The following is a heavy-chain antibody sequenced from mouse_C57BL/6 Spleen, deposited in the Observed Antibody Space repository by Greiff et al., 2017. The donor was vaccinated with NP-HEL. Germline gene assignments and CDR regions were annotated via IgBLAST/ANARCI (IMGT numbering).Heavy chain of an antibody. D-gene: IGHD3-2*02. CDR1: GYTFTSYW. Sequence: QVQLQQPGAELVKPGASVKLSCKASGYTFTSYWMHWVKQRPGQGLEWIEMIHPNSGSTNYNEKFKSTSTLTVDKSSSTAYMQLSSLTSEDSAVYYWARSKGQLMLPGYWGQGTTLTVSS. CDR3: ARSKGQLMLPGY. J-gene: IGHJ2*01. V-gene: IGHV1-64*01. CDR2: IHPNSGST.